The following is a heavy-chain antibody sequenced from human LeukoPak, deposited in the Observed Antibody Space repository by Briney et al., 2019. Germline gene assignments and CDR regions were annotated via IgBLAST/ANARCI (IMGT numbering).Heavy chain of an antibody. CDR3: ARDLRPDYYGSGSYSIYY. Sequence: ASVKVSCKASGYTFTGYYMYWVRQAPGQGLEWMGWINPNSGGTNYAQKFQGRVTMTRDTSISTAYMELSRLRSDDTAVYYCARDLRPDYYGSGSYSIYYWGQGTLVTVSS. CDR2: INPNSGGT. V-gene: IGHV1-2*02. CDR1: GYTFTGYY. D-gene: IGHD3-10*01. J-gene: IGHJ4*02.